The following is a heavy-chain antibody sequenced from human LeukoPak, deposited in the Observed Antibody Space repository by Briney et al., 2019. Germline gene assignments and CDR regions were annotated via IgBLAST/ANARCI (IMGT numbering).Heavy chain of an antibody. CDR1: GFTVSSNY. Sequence: GSLRLSCAASGFTVSSNYMSWVRQPPGKGLEWIGSIYYSGSTYYNPSLKSQVTISVDTSKNQFSLKLSSVTAADTAVYYCARDPIRDSSTLGGKIDPWGQGTLVTVSS. V-gene: IGHV4-39*07. CDR2: IYYSGST. CDR3: ARDPIRDSSTLGGKIDP. J-gene: IGHJ5*02. D-gene: IGHD6-13*01.